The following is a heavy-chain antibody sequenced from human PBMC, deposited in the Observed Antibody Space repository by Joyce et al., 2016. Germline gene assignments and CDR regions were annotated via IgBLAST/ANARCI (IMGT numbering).Heavy chain of an antibody. CDR1: GGSISSGSYY. Sequence: QVQLQESGPGLLKASQTLSLTCSVSGGSISSGSYYWSWIRQPAGKGREWIGRVYTSGRDSYNPSLKSRVTISIDTSKNQFSLMLTSVTAEDTAVYFCARAVPLPYYFDSWGQGALAGVSS. CDR2: VYTSGRD. V-gene: IGHV4-61*02. D-gene: IGHD2-2*01. J-gene: IGHJ4*02. CDR3: ARAVPLPYYFDS.